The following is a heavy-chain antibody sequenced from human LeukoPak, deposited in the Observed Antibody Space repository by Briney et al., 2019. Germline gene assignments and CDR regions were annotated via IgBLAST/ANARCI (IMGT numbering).Heavy chain of an antibody. D-gene: IGHD6-19*01. Sequence: ASVKVSCKASGYTFTSYGISWVRQAPGQGLEWMGWIRAYNGNTNYAQKLQGRVTMTTDTSTSTAYMELRSLRSDDTAVYYCARANRLSLAVAGAYWGQGTLVTVSS. V-gene: IGHV1-18*01. CDR2: IRAYNGNT. J-gene: IGHJ4*02. CDR1: GYTFTSYG. CDR3: ARANRLSLAVAGAY.